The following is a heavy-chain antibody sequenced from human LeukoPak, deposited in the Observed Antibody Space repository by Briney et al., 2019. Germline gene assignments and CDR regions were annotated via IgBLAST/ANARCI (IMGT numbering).Heavy chain of an antibody. CDR1: GYTFTELS. J-gene: IGHJ3*02. CDR2: FDPEDGET. CDR3: VRDDPRTLNTIYGVVPIDDTFDI. Sequence: ASVKVSCKVSGYTFTELSMHWVRQAPGKGLEWMGGFDPEDGETIYAQKFQGRVTMTEDTSTDTAYMELSSLRSEDTAVYYCVRDDPRTLNTIYGVVPIDDTFDIWGQGTKVTVSA. V-gene: IGHV1-24*01. D-gene: IGHD3-3*01.